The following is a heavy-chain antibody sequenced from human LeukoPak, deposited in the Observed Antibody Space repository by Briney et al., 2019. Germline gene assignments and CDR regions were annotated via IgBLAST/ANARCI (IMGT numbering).Heavy chain of an antibody. V-gene: IGHV3-30*02. D-gene: IGHD6-13*01. Sequence: GFLRLSCAASGFTFSSYGMHWVRQAPGKGLEWVAFIRYDGSNKYYADSVKGRFTISRDNSKNTLYLQMNSLRAEDTAVYYCARASIAAAGPDINWFDPWGQGTLVTVSS. CDR1: GFTFSSYG. CDR2: IRYDGSNK. J-gene: IGHJ5*02. CDR3: ARASIAAAGPDINWFDP.